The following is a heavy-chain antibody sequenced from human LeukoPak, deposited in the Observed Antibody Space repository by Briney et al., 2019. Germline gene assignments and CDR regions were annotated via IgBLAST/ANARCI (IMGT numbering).Heavy chain of an antibody. D-gene: IGHD4-11*01. CDR1: GGSISSSTYY. V-gene: IGHV4-39*01. J-gene: IGHJ2*01. CDR2: LYYSGST. Sequence: PSETLSLTCTVSGGSISSSTYYWGWIRQPPGKGLEWIESLYYSGSTYYNPSLKSRVTMSVDTSKNQFSLKLSSVTAADTAVYYCARQWGFDYSFDWYFDLWGRGILVTVSS. CDR3: ARQWGFDYSFDWYFDL.